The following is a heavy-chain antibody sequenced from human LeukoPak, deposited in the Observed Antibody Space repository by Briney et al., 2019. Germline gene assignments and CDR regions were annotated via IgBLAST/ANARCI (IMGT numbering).Heavy chain of an antibody. J-gene: IGHJ4*02. V-gene: IGHV1-2*02. CDR2: IIPNNGAT. CDR3: ARGRGIGTVNYCDY. CDR1: GYTFTGYY. D-gene: IGHD3-3*02. Sequence: ASVKVSCKASGYTFTGYYMYWVRQAPGQGLEWMGWIIPNNGATNYAQKFQGRVTMTSDTSISTAYMELSGLRSDDTAVYYCARGRGIGTVNYCDYWGQGTLVTVSP.